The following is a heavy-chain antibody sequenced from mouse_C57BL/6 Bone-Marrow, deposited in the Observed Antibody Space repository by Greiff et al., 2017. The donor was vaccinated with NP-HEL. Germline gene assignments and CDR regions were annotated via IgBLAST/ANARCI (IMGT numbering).Heavy chain of an antibody. CDR1: GYSITSGYD. V-gene: IGHV3-1*01. D-gene: IGHD4-1*01. Sequence: EVKVVESGPGMVKPSQSLSLTCTVTGYSITSGYDWHWIRHFPGNKLEWMGYISYSGSTNYNPSLKSRISITHDTSKNHFFLKLNSVTTEDTATYYCARGNWDYFDYWGQGTTLTVSS. J-gene: IGHJ2*01. CDR2: ISYSGST. CDR3: ARGNWDYFDY.